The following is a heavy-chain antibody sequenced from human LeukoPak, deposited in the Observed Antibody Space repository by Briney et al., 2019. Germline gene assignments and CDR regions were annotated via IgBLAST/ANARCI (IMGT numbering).Heavy chain of an antibody. CDR2: ISSSSSYI. CDR3: ASHHYDFWSGYYTEGFQH. V-gene: IGHV3-21*01. J-gene: IGHJ1*01. D-gene: IGHD3-3*01. CDR1: GFTFSSYS. Sequence: PGGSLRLSCEASGFTFSSYSMNWVRQAPGKGLEWVSSISSSSSYIYYADSVKGRFTISRDNAKNSLYLQMNSLRAEDTAVYYCASHHYDFWSGYYTEGFQHWGQGTLVTVSS.